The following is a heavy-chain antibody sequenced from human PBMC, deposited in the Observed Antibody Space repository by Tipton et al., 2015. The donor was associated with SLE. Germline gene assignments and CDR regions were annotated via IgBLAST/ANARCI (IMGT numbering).Heavy chain of an antibody. J-gene: IGHJ5*02. CDR1: GGSLNHHF. CDR3: ARVGGDDFNWFAP. Sequence: TLSLTCTVSGGSLNHHFCRRVRHSAGKGLEWIGRVSPSGGTHYNPSRKSRVPMSVETSKNQLSLNLYSVTAADTAVYYVARVGGDDFNWFAPWRQGTQVTVSS. CDR2: VSPSGGT. V-gene: IGHV4-4*07. D-gene: IGHD5-12*01.